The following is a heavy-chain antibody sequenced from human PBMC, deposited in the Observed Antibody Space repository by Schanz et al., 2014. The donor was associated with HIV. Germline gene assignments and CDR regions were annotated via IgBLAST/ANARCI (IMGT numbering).Heavy chain of an antibody. V-gene: IGHV3-23*01. CDR1: RFTFSSFA. CDR3: AKFLRKYDYYGMDV. Sequence: EVQLLESGGGLVQPGGSLRLSCAASRFTFSSFAMGWVRQAPGKGLEWVSTIIGSGGRIYYADSVKGRFTISRDNSMNTLYLQMNSLRAEDTAVYYCAKFLRKYDYYGMDVWGQGTTVTVSS. J-gene: IGHJ6*02. CDR2: IIGSGGRI.